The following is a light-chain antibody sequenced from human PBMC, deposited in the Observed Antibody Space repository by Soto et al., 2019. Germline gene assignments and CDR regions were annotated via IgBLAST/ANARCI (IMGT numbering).Light chain of an antibody. CDR3: QHRSSWPT. Sequence: EIVLTQPPATLSLSPGDRATLSCRASQSVSSFLAWYQQKPGQAPRLLIYDASNRATGIPARFSGSGSGTDFTLSISSLEPEDFAVYYCQHRSSWPTFGQGTKGDIK. V-gene: IGKV3-11*01. J-gene: IGKJ1*01. CDR1: QSVSSF. CDR2: DAS.